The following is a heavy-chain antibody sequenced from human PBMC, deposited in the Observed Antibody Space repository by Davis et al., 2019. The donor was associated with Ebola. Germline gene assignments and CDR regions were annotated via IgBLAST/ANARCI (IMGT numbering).Heavy chain of an antibody. CDR1: GFSLSTSGMC. CDR2: IDWDDDK. D-gene: IGHD1-26*01. CDR3: ARIPAGATSRDQYYFDY. J-gene: IGHJ4*02. Sequence: SGPTLVKPTQTLTLTCTFSGFSLSTSGMCVSWIRQPPGKALEWLAPIDWDDDKYYSTSLKTRLTISKDTSKNQVVLTMTNMDPVDTATYYCARIPAGATSRDQYYFDYWGQGTLVTVSS. V-gene: IGHV2-70*01.